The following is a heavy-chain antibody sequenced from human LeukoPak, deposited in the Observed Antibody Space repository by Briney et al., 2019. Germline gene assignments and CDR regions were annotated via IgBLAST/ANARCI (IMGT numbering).Heavy chain of an antibody. CDR2: INPNSGGT. J-gene: IGHJ4*02. D-gene: IGHD5-18*01. Sequence: ASVKVSCKASGYTFTGYYMHWVRQAPGQGLEWMGWINPNSGGTNYAQKFQGRVTMTRDTSISTAYMELSRLRSDDTAVYYCARGGYSYATPFRAPVDYWRQGTLVTVSS. V-gene: IGHV1-2*02. CDR1: GYTFTGYY. CDR3: ARGGYSYATPFRAPVDY.